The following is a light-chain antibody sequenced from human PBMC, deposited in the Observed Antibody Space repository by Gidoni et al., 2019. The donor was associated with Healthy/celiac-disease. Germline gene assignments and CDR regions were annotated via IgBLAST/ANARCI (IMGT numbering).Light chain of an antibody. Sequence: EIVMTQSPATLSVSPGERATLSCRASQSVSSNLAWYQQKPGQAPRRLIYGASTRATGIPARFSGSGSGTEFTLPISSLQSEDFAVYYCQQYNNWPHTFGQGTRLEIK. V-gene: IGKV3-15*01. CDR3: QQYNNWPHT. CDR1: QSVSSN. CDR2: GAS. J-gene: IGKJ5*01.